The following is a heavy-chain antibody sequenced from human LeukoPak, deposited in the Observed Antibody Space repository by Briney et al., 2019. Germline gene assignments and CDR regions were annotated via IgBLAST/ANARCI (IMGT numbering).Heavy chain of an antibody. CDR1: GYSFTSYW. CDR2: IYPGDSDT. J-gene: IGHJ6*02. CDR3: ARGPLHNKINMDV. Sequence: GESLKISCKGSGYSFTSYWIGWVRQMPGKDLEWMGIIYPGDSDTRYSPSFQGQVTISADKSISTAYLQWSSLKASDTAMYYCARGPLHNKINMDVWGQGTTVTVSS. D-gene: IGHD1-1*01. V-gene: IGHV5-51*01.